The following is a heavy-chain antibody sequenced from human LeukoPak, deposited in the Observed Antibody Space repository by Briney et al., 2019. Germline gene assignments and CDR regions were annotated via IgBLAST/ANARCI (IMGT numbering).Heavy chain of an antibody. Sequence: AGESLKISCKGSGYSFTSYWIGWVRQMPGKGLEWMGIIYPGDSDTRYGPSFQGQVTISADKSISTAYLQWSSLKASDTAMYYCARSSFDWLPQSGAPYYFDYWGQGTLVTVSS. J-gene: IGHJ4*02. D-gene: IGHD3-9*01. V-gene: IGHV5-51*01. CDR3: ARSSFDWLPQSGAPYYFDY. CDR1: GYSFTSYW. CDR2: IYPGDSDT.